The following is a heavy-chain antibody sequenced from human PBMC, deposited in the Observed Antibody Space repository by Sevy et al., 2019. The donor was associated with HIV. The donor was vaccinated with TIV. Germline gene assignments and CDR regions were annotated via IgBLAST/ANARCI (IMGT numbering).Heavy chain of an antibody. CDR1: GFTFSNYW. J-gene: IGHJ4*02. CDR2: INGDGSST. D-gene: IGHD6-19*01. CDR3: ARNLITVAGMLYYFDF. Sequence: GGSLRLSCAASGFTFSNYWIHWVRQAPGKGLVWVSRINGDGSSTSYADSVKGRFTISRDNAKNTLYLQMNSLTAEDTAVYYCARNLITVAGMLYYFDFWGQGTLVTDSS. V-gene: IGHV3-74*01.